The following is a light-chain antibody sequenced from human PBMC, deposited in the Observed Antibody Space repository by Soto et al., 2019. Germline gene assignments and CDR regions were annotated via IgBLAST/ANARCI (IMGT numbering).Light chain of an antibody. CDR2: DAS. J-gene: IGKJ5*01. Sequence: DMQMTQSPSSLSASVGDRVTITCQASQDINKNLIWYQQKPGKAPKLLIYDASDLETGVPSRFSGSGSGTGFTFTISSLQPEDFATYYCQQYESLPLTFGQGTRLENK. V-gene: IGKV1-33*01. CDR1: QDINKN. CDR3: QQYESLPLT.